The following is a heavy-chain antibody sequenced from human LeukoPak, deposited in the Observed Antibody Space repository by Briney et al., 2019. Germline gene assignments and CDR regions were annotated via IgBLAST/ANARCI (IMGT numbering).Heavy chain of an antibody. CDR2: ISDSGGST. CDR1: GFPFSSYG. Sequence: GGTLRLSWAASGFPFSSYGMRCVRQAPGGGLEWVSAISDSGGSTYYTDSVKGRFTISRDNSKSTLYLQMNSLRAEDTAVYYCASILLWYVYDYWGQGTLVTVSS. V-gene: IGHV3-23*01. D-gene: IGHD3-10*01. J-gene: IGHJ4*02. CDR3: ASILLWYVYDY.